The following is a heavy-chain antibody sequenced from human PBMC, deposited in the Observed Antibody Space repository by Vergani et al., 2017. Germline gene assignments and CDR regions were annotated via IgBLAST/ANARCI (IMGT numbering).Heavy chain of an antibody. J-gene: IGHJ4*02. V-gene: IGHV3-33*01. D-gene: IGHD3-10*01. CDR1: GFTFSSYG. CDR2: IWYDGSNK. Sequence: QVQLVESGGGVVQPGRSLRLSCAASGFTFSSYGMHWVRQAPGKGLEWVAVIWYDGSNKYYADSVKGRFTISRDNSKNTLYLQMNSLRAEDTAVYYCARYYYGSGSYIYWGQGTLVTVSS. CDR3: ARYYYGSGSYIY.